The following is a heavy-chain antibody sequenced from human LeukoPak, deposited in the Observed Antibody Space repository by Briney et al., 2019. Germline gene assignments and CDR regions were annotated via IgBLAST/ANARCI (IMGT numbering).Heavy chain of an antibody. D-gene: IGHD2-21*02. V-gene: IGHV3-23*01. Sequence: GGSLRLSCAAPGFTFSTYTMSWVRQAPGKGLEWVSAISNSGGYTNYADSVKGRFTISRDNSKNTLYLQMKSPRAEDTAVYYCARGWGCGGDCYTYFDSWGRGTLVTVSS. J-gene: IGHJ4*02. CDR2: ISNSGGYT. CDR3: ARGWGCGGDCYTYFDS. CDR1: GFTFSTYT.